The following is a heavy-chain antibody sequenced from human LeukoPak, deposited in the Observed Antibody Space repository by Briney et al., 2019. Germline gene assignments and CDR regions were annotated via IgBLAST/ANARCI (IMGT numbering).Heavy chain of an antibody. D-gene: IGHD6-6*01. CDR2: INHSGST. V-gene: IGHV4-34*01. J-gene: IGHJ4*02. Sequence: SETLSLTCAVYGGSFNGYYWSWIRQPPGKGLEWIGEINHSGSTNYNPSLKSRVTISVDTSKNQFSLKLSSVTAADTAVYYCARSPISQGSSSSHYYFDYWGQGTLVTVSS. CDR1: GGSFNGYY. CDR3: ARSPISQGSSSSHYYFDY.